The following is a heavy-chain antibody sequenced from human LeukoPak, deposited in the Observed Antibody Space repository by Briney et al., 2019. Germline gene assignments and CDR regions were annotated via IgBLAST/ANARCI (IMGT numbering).Heavy chain of an antibody. CDR3: ERVAAAGAFDY. V-gene: IGHV1-69*05. J-gene: IGHJ4*02. CDR1: GGTFSSYA. CDR2: IIPIFGTA. Sequence: GASVKVSCKASGGTFSSYAISWVRQAPGQGLEWMGRIIPIFGTANYAQKFQGRVTITTDESTSTAYMELSSLRSQDMVVYYCERVAAAGAFDYRGKATLVTVSS. D-gene: IGHD6-13*01.